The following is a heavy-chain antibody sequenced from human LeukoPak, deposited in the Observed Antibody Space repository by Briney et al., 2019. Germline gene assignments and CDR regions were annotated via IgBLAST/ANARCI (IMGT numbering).Heavy chain of an antibody. D-gene: IGHD1-26*01. CDR3: AKDPIFSGSYGVFDS. CDR2: IIDSGNSI. J-gene: IGHJ4*02. Sequence: GGSLRLSCAASGFTFSSCAMSWVRQASGKGLEWVSTIIDSGNSIYYADSVEGRFTISRDNSKDTLYLQMDSLRAGDTAVYYCAKDPIFSGSYGVFDSWGQGTLVTVSS. CDR1: GFTFSSCA. V-gene: IGHV3-23*01.